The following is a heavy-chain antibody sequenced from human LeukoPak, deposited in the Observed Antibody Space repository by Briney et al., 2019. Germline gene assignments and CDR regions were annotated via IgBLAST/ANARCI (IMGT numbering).Heavy chain of an antibody. J-gene: IGHJ6*03. D-gene: IGHD2-2*01. CDR1: GFTFSSYA. CDR2: ISGSGGST. Sequence: GGSLRLSCAASGFTFSSYAMSWVRQAPGKGLEWVSAISGSGGSTYYADSVKGRFTISRDNSKNTLYLQMNSLRAEDTALYYCAKSSSSRYYYYYYIDVWGKGTTVTVSS. CDR3: AKSSSSRYYYYYYIDV. V-gene: IGHV3-23*01.